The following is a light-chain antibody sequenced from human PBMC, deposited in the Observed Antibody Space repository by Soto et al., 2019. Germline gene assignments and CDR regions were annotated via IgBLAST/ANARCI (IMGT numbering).Light chain of an antibody. CDR1: QSIGHY. CDR2: DAS. Sequence: EIVLTQSPATLSLSPGERATLSCRASQSIGHYLAWYKQKPGQSPRLLIYDASNRATDIPVRFSGSGSGTDFTLTISSLDPEDFAVYYCQHRSSWPWTFGQGTRVEVK. V-gene: IGKV3-11*01. J-gene: IGKJ1*01. CDR3: QHRSSWPWT.